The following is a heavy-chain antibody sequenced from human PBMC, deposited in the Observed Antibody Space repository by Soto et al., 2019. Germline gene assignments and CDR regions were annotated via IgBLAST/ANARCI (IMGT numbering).Heavy chain of an antibody. CDR1: GYTFTSYG. V-gene: IGHV1-18*01. CDR2: ISAYNGNT. D-gene: IGHD3-10*01. CDR3: ARDGEYYGSGSYHYYGMDV. Sequence: QVQLVQSGAEVKKPGASVKVSCKASGYTFTSYGISWVRQAPGQGLEWMGWISAYNGNTNYAQKLQGRVTMTTDTSTSTDYMELRSLRSDDTAVYYCARDGEYYGSGSYHYYGMDVWGQGTTVTVSS. J-gene: IGHJ6*02.